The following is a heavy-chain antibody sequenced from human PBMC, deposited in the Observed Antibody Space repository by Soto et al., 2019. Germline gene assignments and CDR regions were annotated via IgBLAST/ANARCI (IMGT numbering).Heavy chain of an antibody. Sequence: PSETLYLTCAVSGGSIGSSNWWSWVRQPPGKGMEWIGEINHSGSTNYNPTLKSRVNKTVDKSKIQFSLKLSFVTAADTAVYYCARATLGDYAVDYWGQGTLVTVS. V-gene: IGHV4-4*02. CDR1: GGSIGSSNW. CDR2: INHSGST. J-gene: IGHJ4*02. CDR3: ARATLGDYAVDY. D-gene: IGHD4-17*01.